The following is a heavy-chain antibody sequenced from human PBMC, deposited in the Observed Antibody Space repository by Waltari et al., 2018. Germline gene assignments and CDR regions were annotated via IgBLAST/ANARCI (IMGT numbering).Heavy chain of an antibody. CDR2: ISGSGGST. Sequence: EVQLVESGGGLVQPGGSLRLSCAASGFTFSSYAMSWVRQAPGKGLEWVSAISGSGGSTYYADSVKGRFTISRDNSKNTLYLQMNSLRAEDTAVYYCAKEGDDFWSGYYHYFDYWGQGTLVTVSS. CDR3: AKEGDDFWSGYYHYFDY. D-gene: IGHD3-3*01. V-gene: IGHV3-23*04. CDR1: GFTFSSYA. J-gene: IGHJ4*02.